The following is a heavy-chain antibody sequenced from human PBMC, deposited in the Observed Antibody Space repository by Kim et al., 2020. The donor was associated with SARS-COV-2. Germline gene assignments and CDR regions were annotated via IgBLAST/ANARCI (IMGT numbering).Heavy chain of an antibody. CDR2: ISWNSGSI. CDR3: AKTSGADIVVVPAAMRGGGERGGPYYFDY. CDR1: GFTFGDYA. D-gene: IGHD2-2*01. J-gene: IGHJ4*02. Sequence: GGSLRLSCAASGFTFGDYAMHWVRQAPGKGLEWVSGISWNSGSIGYADSVKGRFTISRDNAKNSLYLQMNSLRAEDTALYYCAKTSGADIVVVPAAMRGGGERGGPYYFDYWGQGTLVTVSS. V-gene: IGHV3-9*01.